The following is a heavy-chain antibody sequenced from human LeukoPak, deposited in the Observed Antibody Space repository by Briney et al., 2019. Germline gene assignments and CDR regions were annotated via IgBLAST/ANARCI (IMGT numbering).Heavy chain of an antibody. V-gene: IGHV3-23*01. CDR3: AKDKDHYDFWSGYYNEYYFDY. CDR1: GFIFSNYW. CDR2: ISGSGGST. D-gene: IGHD3-3*01. Sequence: GGSLRLTCAASGFIFSNYWMSWVRQAPGKGLEWVSAISGSGGSTYYADSVKGRFTISRDNSKNTLYLQMNSLRAEGTAVYYCAKDKDHYDFWSGYYNEYYFDYWGQGTLVTVSS. J-gene: IGHJ4*02.